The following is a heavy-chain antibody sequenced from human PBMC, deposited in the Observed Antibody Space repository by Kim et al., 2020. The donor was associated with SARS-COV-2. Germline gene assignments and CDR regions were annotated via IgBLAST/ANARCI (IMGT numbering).Heavy chain of an antibody. J-gene: IGHJ4*02. CDR3: ARDFSGTHYTPNFDY. CDR1: GFTFSSYT. CDR2: ISSSSSTI. D-gene: IGHD1-26*01. Sequence: GGSLRLSCAASGFTFSSYTMNWVRQAPGKGLEWVSYISSSSSTIYYADSVKGRFSISRDNAKNSLYLQMNSLRAEDTAVYYCARDFSGTHYTPNFDYWGQGTLVTVSS. V-gene: IGHV3-48*04.